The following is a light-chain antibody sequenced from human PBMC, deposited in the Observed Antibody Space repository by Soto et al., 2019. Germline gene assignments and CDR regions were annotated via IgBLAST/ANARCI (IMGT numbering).Light chain of an antibody. CDR1: SSDVCGYNY. CDR2: DVS. J-gene: IGLJ1*01. V-gene: IGLV2-14*01. CDR3: SSYTSSSTLYA. Sequence: QSVLTQPASVSGSPGQSITISCTGTSSDVCGYNYVSWYQQHPGKAPKLMIYDVSNRPSGVSNRFSGSKSGNTASLTISGLQAEDEADYYCSSYTSSSTLYAFGTGTKVTVL.